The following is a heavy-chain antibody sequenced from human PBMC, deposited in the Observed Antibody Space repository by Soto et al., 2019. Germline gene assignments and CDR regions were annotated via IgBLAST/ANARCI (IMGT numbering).Heavy chain of an antibody. D-gene: IGHD6-19*01. CDR2: IIPIFGTA. V-gene: IGHV1-69*01. Sequence: QVQLVQSGAEVKKPGPSVQVSCKASGGTFSSYAISWVRQAPGQGLEWMGGIIPIFGTANYAQTFQGRVTITADEATSTADMELSSLRSEHTAVYYCARVPGGSGWYLGHWGQGTLVTVSP. CDR3: ARVPGGSGWYLGH. J-gene: IGHJ4*02. CDR1: GGTFSSYA.